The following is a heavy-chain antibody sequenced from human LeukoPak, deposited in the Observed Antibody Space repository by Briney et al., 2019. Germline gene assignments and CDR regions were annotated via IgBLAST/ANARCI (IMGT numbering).Heavy chain of an antibody. D-gene: IGHD3-10*01. CDR3: ARGNVLLWFGEPHYFDY. CDR2: INRSGST. Sequence: PSVTLSLTCAVYGGSFSGYYWSWIRQPPGKGLVWIGEINRSGSTNYNPSLTSRVTISLATSKNQFSLKLSSVTAADTAVYYCARGNVLLWFGEPHYFDYWGQGTLVTVSS. J-gene: IGHJ4*02. CDR1: GGSFSGYY. V-gene: IGHV4-34*01.